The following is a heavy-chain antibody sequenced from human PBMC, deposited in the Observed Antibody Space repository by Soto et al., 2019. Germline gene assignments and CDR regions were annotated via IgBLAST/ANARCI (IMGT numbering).Heavy chain of an antibody. J-gene: IGHJ4*02. V-gene: IGHV4-59*01. Sequence: SETLSLTCTVSGGSISSYDVSWIRQPPGKGLEWIGYIYYSGSTNYNPSLKSRVTISVDTSKNQFSLKLSSVTAADTAVYYCARDKEVGATNGFDYWGQGTLVNVSS. CDR3: ARDKEVGATNGFDY. D-gene: IGHD1-26*01. CDR1: GGSISSYD. CDR2: IYYSGST.